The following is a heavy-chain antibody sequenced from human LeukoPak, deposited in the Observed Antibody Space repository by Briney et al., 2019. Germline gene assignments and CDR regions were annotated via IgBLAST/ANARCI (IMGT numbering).Heavy chain of an antibody. Sequence: GGSLRLSCAASGLTFSAFRLHWVRRAPGKGLEWVAVISNDGTNKYYPDSVKGRFTISRDNSKNTLYLQMNSLRAEDTAVYYCVRAPNGVYCTSSSCHLDYWGQGTLVTVSS. CDR2: ISNDGTNK. CDR3: VRAPNGVYCTSSSCHLDY. CDR1: GLTFSAFR. J-gene: IGHJ4*02. V-gene: IGHV3-30-3*01. D-gene: IGHD2-2*01.